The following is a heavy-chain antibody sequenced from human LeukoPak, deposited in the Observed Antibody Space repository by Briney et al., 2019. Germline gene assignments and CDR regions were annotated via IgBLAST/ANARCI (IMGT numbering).Heavy chain of an antibody. V-gene: IGHV3-23*01. J-gene: IGHJ4*02. D-gene: IGHD3-22*01. CDR3: ARDSDSGYWFDY. CDR2: ISGSSGHT. CDR1: GLTFSSYA. Sequence: GGSLRLSCAASGLTFSSYAMSWVRQAPGKGLEWVSAISGSSGHTYYADSVKGRFTISRDSAKHSLYLQMNSLRAEDTAVYYCARDSDSGYWFDYWGQGTLVTVSS.